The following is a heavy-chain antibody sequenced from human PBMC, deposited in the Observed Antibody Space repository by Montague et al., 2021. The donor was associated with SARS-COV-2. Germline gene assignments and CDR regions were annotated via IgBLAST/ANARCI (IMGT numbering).Heavy chain of an antibody. CDR2: INHSGST. V-gene: IGHV4-34*01. CDR1: GGSSSGYY. CDR3: ARRGRRWLQLSPPYYFDY. D-gene: IGHD5-24*01. J-gene: IGHJ4*02. Sequence: SETLSLTCAVYGGSSSGYYWSWIRQPPGKGLEWIGEINHSGSTNYNPSLKSRVTISVDTSKNQFSLKLSSVTAADTAVYYCARRGRRWLQLSPPYYFDYWGQGTLVTVSS.